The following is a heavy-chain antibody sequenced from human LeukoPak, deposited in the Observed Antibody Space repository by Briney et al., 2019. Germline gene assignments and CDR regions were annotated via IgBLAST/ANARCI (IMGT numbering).Heavy chain of an antibody. CDR2: IYYNENT. Sequence: SETLSLTCTVSGDSINSGSYYWAWDRQPPGKRLEWIGSIYYNENTYYNPSLRSRVTISVDTSKNQFSLNLTSVTAADTAVYFCAGWTLVGYMNCFDPWGQGTLVSVSS. V-gene: IGHV4-39*07. CDR3: AGWTLVGYMNCFDP. CDR1: GDSINSGSYY. D-gene: IGHD6-13*01. J-gene: IGHJ5*02.